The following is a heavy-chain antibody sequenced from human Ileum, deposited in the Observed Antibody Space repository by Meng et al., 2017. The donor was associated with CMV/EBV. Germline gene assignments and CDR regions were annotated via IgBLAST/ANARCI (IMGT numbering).Heavy chain of an antibody. CDR3: ARGLGGTLIPYGMDV. J-gene: IGHJ6*02. Sequence: GSLRLSCTVSGGSISSYYWSWIRQPPGKGLEWIGYIYYSGSTNYSPSLKSRVTISVDTSKNQFSLKLSSVTAADTAVYYCARGLGGTLIPYGMDVWGQGTTVTVSS. D-gene: IGHD4-23*01. CDR1: GGSISSYY. V-gene: IGHV4-59*12. CDR2: IYYSGST.